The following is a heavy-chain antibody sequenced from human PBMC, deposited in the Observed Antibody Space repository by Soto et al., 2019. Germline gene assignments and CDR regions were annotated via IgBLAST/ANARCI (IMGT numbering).Heavy chain of an antibody. Sequence: QVQLAQSGAEVEKPGASVKVSCKASGYTFTTYDFNWVRQAPGHGLEWMGWMNPDTGNTGYAQKFQGRVTMFRDTSISTAFMALSGLTAEDTAVYYCARALGYSSTSRLDLWGQGTLVTVSS. J-gene: IGHJ4*02. CDR2: MNPDTGNT. D-gene: IGHD6-19*01. CDR1: GYTFTTYD. V-gene: IGHV1-8*01. CDR3: ARALGYSSTSRLDL.